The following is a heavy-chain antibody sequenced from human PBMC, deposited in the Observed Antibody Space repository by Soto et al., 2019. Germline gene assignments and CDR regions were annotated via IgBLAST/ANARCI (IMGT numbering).Heavy chain of an antibody. J-gene: IGHJ6*02. V-gene: IGHV3-9*01. Sequence: PGGSLRLSCAASGFTFDDYAMHWVRQAPGKGLEWVSGISWNSGSIGYADSVKGRFTSSRDNAKNSLYLQMNSLRAEDTALYYSATDTGIADYFYGLDVWGQGTTVTVSS. CDR2: ISWNSGSI. D-gene: IGHD1-20*01. CDR3: ATDTGIADYFYGLDV. CDR1: GFTFDDYA.